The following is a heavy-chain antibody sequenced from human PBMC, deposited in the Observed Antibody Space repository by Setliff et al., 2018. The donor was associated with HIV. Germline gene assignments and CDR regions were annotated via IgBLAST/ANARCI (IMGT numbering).Heavy chain of an antibody. CDR3: ARYRYYYDSSGYGRWFDP. Sequence: PSETLSLTCTVSGGSISSSSYYWGWIRQPPGKGLEWIGNIYYSGSTYYNPSFKSRVTISVDTSENQFSLRLNAVTAADTAVYYCARYRYYYDSSGYGRWFDPWGQGTLVTVSS. CDR1: GGSISSSSYY. CDR2: IYYSGST. V-gene: IGHV4-39*01. J-gene: IGHJ5*02. D-gene: IGHD3-22*01.